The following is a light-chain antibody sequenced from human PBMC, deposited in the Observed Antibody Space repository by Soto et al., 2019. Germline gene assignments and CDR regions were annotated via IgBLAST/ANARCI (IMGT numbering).Light chain of an antibody. CDR1: ISNIATNY. CDR3: AAWDDTVRSYV. V-gene: IGLV1-47*01. CDR2: RDN. J-gene: IGLJ1*01. Sequence: QSVLTQPPSVSGTPGQGVTISCSGGISNIATNYVHWFQQLPGTAPKVLSNRDNQRPSGVPDRFSGSKSGTSASLAISGLRSEDEAEYYCAAWDDTVRSYVFGTGTKVTVL.